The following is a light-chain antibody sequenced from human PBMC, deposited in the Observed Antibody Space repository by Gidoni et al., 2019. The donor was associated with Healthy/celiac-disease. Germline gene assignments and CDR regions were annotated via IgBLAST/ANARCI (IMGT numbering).Light chain of an antibody. Sequence: EIVLTQSPGTLSLSPGEIATLACRASQSVSRSYLAWYQQKPGQAPRLHIYGASSRATGIPDRFSGSGSGTDFTLTISRLEPEDFAVYYCQQYGSSPPTFGQGTKVEIK. CDR2: GAS. J-gene: IGKJ1*01. V-gene: IGKV3-20*01. CDR1: QSVSRSY. CDR3: QQYGSSPPT.